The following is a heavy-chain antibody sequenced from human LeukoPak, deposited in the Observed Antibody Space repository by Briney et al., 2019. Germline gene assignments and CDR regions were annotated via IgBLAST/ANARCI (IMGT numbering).Heavy chain of an antibody. V-gene: IGHV1-46*01. Sequence: GASVKVSCKASGYTFTSYYMHWVRQAPGQGLEWMGIINPSGGSTSYAQKFQGRVTMTRDTSTSTVYMELSSLRSEDTAVYYCARDGTAFLEWLPYYFDYWGQGTLVTVSS. J-gene: IGHJ4*02. CDR1: GYTFTSYY. CDR2: INPSGGST. D-gene: IGHD3-3*01. CDR3: ARDGTAFLEWLPYYFDY.